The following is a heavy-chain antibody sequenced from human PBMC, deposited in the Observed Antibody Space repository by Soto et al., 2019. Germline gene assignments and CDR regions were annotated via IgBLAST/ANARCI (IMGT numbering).Heavy chain of an antibody. D-gene: IGHD3-3*01. CDR1: GFTFSSYW. V-gene: IGHV3-7*01. CDR3: ATEVWVYYDFWSGYSDY. CDR2: TKEDGSDM. Sequence: EVQLVESGGGLVQPGGSLRLSCAASGFTFSSYWMSWVRQAPGKGLEWVANTKEDGSDMYYVDSVKGRFTISRDNAKNSLYLQMNSLRAGDTAVYYCATEVWVYYDFWSGYSDYWGQGTLVTVSS. J-gene: IGHJ4*02.